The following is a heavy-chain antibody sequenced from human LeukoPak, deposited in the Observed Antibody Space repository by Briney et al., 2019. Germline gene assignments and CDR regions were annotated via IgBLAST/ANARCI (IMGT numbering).Heavy chain of an antibody. CDR1: GFTFSIYA. V-gene: IGHV3-64*01. CDR3: VRDRGGSGWYYFDY. CDR2: ISYNGSQT. Sequence: PGGSLRLSCAASGFTFSIYAMHWVRQGPGKGLEHVPGISYNGSQTYYGNSVKDRFTISRDNAKNTVYLQMASLRVDDMAVYYCVRDRGGSGWYYFDYWGQGILVTVSS. D-gene: IGHD6-19*01. J-gene: IGHJ4*02.